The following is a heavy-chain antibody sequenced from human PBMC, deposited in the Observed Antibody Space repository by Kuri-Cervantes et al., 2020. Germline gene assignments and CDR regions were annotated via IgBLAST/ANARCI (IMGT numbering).Heavy chain of an antibody. J-gene: IGHJ6*02. CDR2: ISAYNGNT. V-gene: IGHV1-18*01. Sequence: ASVKISCKASGYTFTSYCISWVRQAPGQGLEWMGWISAYNGNTNYAQKPQGRVTMTTDTSTSTADMELRSLRSDDTAVYYCARGVCSSGWYPINYFYYGIDVWGQGTTVTVSS. CDR3: ARGVCSSGWYPINYFYYGIDV. CDR1: GYTFTSYC. D-gene: IGHD6-19*01.